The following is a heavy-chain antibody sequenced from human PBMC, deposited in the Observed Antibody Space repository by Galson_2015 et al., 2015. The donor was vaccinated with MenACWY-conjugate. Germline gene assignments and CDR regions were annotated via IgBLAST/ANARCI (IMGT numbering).Heavy chain of an antibody. CDR3: FAINSGIDY. V-gene: IGHV3-33*01. CDR2: IWYDGGKT. J-gene: IGHJ4*02. D-gene: IGHD1-26*01. CDR1: GFTFRSYA. Sequence: SLRLSCAASGFTFRSYAMHWVRQAPGKGLEWVAVIWYDGGKTFYADSVKGRFTISRDNSKNTAYLQMNSLRADDTAKYYCFAINSGIDYWGQGTLVTVSS.